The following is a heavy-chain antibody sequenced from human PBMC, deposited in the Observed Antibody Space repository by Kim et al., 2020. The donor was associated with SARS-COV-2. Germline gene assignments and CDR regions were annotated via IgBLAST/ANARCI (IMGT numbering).Heavy chain of an antibody. V-gene: IGHV3-7*01. Sequence: GGSLRLSCATSGFTFSGHWMTWVRQAPEKGLEWVASIEEAGSEMFYVDSVKGRFTISRDNAKNSVYLQMNNLRGEDTAVYYCTTGDIDCWGQGTLVTVSS. D-gene: IGHD2-15*01. J-gene: IGHJ4*02. CDR3: TTGDIDC. CDR2: IEEAGSEM. CDR1: GFTFSGHW.